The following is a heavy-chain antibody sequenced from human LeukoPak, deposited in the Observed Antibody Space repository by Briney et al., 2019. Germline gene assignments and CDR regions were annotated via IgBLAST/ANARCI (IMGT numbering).Heavy chain of an antibody. CDR1: GGSITSYY. CDR3: TKGRGI. V-gene: IGHV4-4*08. D-gene: IGHD3-10*01. J-gene: IGHJ4*02. Sequence: PSETLSLTCTVSGGSITSYYWSWIRQPPGKGLEWIGHIYTSGSTNYNPSLKSRVTISVDTSKNQFSLKLTSVTAADTAVYYCTKGRGIWGQGTLVTVSS. CDR2: IYTSGST.